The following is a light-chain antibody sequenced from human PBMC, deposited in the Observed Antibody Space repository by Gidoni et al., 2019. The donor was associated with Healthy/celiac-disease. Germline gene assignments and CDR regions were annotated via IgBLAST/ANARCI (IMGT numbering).Light chain of an antibody. J-gene: IGKJ1*01. CDR2: AAS. V-gene: IGKV1-39*01. CDR1: QSISSY. CDR3: QQSYSTPQT. Sequence: DIQMTQSPSSLSASVGDRVTITCRASQSISSYLNWYQQKPGKAPKLLIYAASSLQSGFPSRFRGSGSGTDFTLTISSLQPEDFATYYCQQSYSTPQTFGQGTKVEIK.